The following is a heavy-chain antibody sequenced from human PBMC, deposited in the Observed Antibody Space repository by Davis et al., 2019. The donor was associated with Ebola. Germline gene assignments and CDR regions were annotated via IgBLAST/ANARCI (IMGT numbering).Heavy chain of an antibody. D-gene: IGHD3-22*01. CDR1: GGSFSGYY. CDR3: ARAPQKYYYDSSGYYVYWYFDL. CDR2: INHSGST. Sequence: MPSETLSLTCAVYGGSFSGYYWSWIRQPLGKGLEWIGEINHSGSTNYNPSLKSRVTISVDTSKNQFSLKLSSVTAADTAVYYCARAPQKYYYDSSGYYVYWYFDLWGRGTLVTVSS. V-gene: IGHV4-34*01. J-gene: IGHJ2*01.